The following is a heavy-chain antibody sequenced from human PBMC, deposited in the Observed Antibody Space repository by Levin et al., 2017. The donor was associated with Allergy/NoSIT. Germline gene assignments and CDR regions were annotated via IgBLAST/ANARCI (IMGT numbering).Heavy chain of an antibody. V-gene: IGHV1-2*02. J-gene: IGHJ3*02. Sequence: PVASVKVSCKGSGYRFIDYYTHWVRQAPGQGLEWMGYMYPKTGGTEYAQKFRGRVTMTSDTSTSTAYMELSSLTSDDTATYYCARDDAGPPAFDIWGQGTMVTVSS. CDR1: GYRFIDYY. CDR3: ARDDAGPPAFDI. CDR2: MYPKTGGT.